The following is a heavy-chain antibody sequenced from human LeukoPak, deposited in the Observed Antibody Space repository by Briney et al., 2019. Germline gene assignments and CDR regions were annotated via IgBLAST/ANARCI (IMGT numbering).Heavy chain of an antibody. Sequence: PGRPLRLSCAASGFTFDDYAMHWVRQAPGKGLEWVSGISWNSGSIGYADSVKGRFTISRDNAKNSLYLQMNSLRAEDRGVYYCARDTFEPLVIDFWGQGTLVTVSS. D-gene: IGHD6-13*01. J-gene: IGHJ4*02. CDR3: ARDTFEPLVIDF. CDR1: GFTFDDYA. V-gene: IGHV3-9*01. CDR2: ISWNSGSI.